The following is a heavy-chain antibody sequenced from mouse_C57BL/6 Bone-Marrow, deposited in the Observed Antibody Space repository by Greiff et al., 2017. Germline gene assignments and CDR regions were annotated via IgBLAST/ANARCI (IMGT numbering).Heavy chain of an antibody. CDR1: EYEFPSHD. Sequence: EVKRVESGGGLVQPGESLKLSCESNEYEFPSHDMSWVRKTPEKRLELVAAINSDGGSTYYPDTMERRFIISRDKTKQTLYRQMSILSSESTALYYCARHYYGSSLSIDYWGQGTTLTVSS. CDR3: ARHYYGSSLSIDY. D-gene: IGHD1-1*01. CDR2: INSDGGST. J-gene: IGHJ2*01. V-gene: IGHV5-2*01.